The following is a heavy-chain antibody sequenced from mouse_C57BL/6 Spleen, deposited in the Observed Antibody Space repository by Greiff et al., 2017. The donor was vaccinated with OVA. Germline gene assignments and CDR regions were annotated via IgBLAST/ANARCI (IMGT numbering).Heavy chain of an antibody. CDR1: GFTFSDYG. CDR2: ISSGSSTI. V-gene: IGHV5-17*01. D-gene: IGHD3-3*01. J-gene: IGHJ4*01. CDR3: ARQRDNYAMDY. Sequence: QVESGGGLVKPGGSLKLSCAASGFTFSDYGMHWVRQAPEKGLEWVAYISSGSSTIYYADTVKGRFTISRDNAKNTLFLQMTSLRSENTAMYYCARQRDNYAMDYWGQGTSVTVSS.